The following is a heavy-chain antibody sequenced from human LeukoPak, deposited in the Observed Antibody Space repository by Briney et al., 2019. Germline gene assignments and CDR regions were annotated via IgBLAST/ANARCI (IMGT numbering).Heavy chain of an antibody. D-gene: IGHD3-3*01. V-gene: IGHV4-59*01. CDR3: ARTSGSGYYTNWFDP. Sequence: SETLSLTCTVSGGSISSYYWSWIRLPPGKGLEWIGYIYYSGSTNYNPSLKSRVTISVDTSKNQFSLKLSSVTAADTAVYYCARTSGSGYYTNWFDPWGQGTLVTVSS. J-gene: IGHJ5*02. CDR1: GGSISSYY. CDR2: IYYSGST.